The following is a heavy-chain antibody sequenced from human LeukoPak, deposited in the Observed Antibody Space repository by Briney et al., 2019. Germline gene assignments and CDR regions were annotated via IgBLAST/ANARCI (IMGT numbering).Heavy chain of an antibody. D-gene: IGHD3-22*01. V-gene: IGHV3-30*03. CDR1: GFTFSSSG. CDR3: ARGGYLGGYCDSSGYYSLDY. CDR2: ISYDGSDK. Sequence: PGRSLRLSCAASGFTFSSSGMHWVRQAPGKGLKWVALISYDGSDKYYADSVKGRFTTSRDNSKNTLYLQMNSLRAEDTAVYYCARGGYLGGYCDSSGYYSLDYWGQGTLVTVSS. J-gene: IGHJ4*02.